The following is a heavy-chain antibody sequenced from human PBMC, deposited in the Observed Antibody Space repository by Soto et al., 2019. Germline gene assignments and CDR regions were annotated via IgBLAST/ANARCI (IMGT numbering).Heavy chain of an antibody. CDR3: ARVVPTTMNSFDP. CDR2: IGSSTSAI. Sequence: GASVKVSCKASGYTFTDYYMHWVRQAPGMGLQWVSYIGSSTSAIYYADSVKGRFTVSRDNAHNSVFLQMNSLRDEDTAVYYCARVVPTTMNSFDPWGQGTLVTVSS. J-gene: IGHJ5*02. CDR1: GYTFTDYY. V-gene: IGHV3-48*02. D-gene: IGHD2-2*01.